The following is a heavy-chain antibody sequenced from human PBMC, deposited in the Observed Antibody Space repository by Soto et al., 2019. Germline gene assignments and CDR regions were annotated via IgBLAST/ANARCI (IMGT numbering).Heavy chain of an antibody. CDR2: INAGNGNT. D-gene: IGHD3-22*01. J-gene: IGHJ4*02. CDR1: GYTFTSYA. CDR3: ARVPTMIVVDYFDY. Sequence: ASVKVSCKASGYTFTSYAMHWVLQAPGQRLEWMGWINAGNGNTKYSQKFQGRVTITRDTSASTAYMELSSLRSEDTAVYYCARVPTMIVVDYFDYWGQGTLVTVSS. V-gene: IGHV1-3*01.